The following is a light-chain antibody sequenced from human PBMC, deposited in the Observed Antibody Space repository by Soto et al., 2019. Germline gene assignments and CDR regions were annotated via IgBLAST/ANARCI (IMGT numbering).Light chain of an antibody. CDR3: SSYTRSTTLD. CDR1: SGDIGSYNY. J-gene: IGLJ1*01. CDR2: AVS. V-gene: IGLV2-14*01. Sequence: QSALAQPASVSGSPGQSITISCTGTSGDIGSYNYVSWFQHHPGKAPKLILFAVSDRPSGVSNRFSGSRSGNTASLTISGLQPEDEAIYYCSSYTRSTTLDFGTGTKVTVL.